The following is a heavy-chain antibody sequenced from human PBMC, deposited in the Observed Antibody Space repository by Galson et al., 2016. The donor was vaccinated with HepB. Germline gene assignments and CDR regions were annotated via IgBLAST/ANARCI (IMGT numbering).Heavy chain of an antibody. CDR1: DGPISSSDYY. J-gene: IGHJ4*02. CDR2: IYSTGNT. V-gene: IGHV4-39*07. Sequence: SETLSLTCTVTDGPISSSDYYWGWIRQPPGEGLEWIGSIYSTGNTFYNPSLKSRVTISIDTSKNQFSLNLNSVPAADTAVDYCAGDNIVARPKPFDYWGQGTLVTVSS. CDR3: AGDNIVARPKPFDY. D-gene: IGHD6-6*01.